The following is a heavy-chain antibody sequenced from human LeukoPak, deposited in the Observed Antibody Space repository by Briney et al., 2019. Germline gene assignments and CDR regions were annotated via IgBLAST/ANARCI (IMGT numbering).Heavy chain of an antibody. CDR2: ISYDGSNK. CDR3: ASSYCGRTSCYGDDY. Sequence: GGSLRLSCAASGFTFSGYGLHWVRQAPGKGLEWMAVISYDGSNKYYADSVKGRFTISRDNSKNTLYLQINSLRAEDTAVYYCASSYCGRTSCYGDDYWGQGTLVTVSS. D-gene: IGHD2-2*01. V-gene: IGHV3-30*19. J-gene: IGHJ4*02. CDR1: GFTFSGYG.